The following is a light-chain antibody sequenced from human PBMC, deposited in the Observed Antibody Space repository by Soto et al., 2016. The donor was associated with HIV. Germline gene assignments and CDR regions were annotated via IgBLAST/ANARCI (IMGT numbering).Light chain of an antibody. V-gene: IGLV3-21*03. J-gene: IGLJ1*01. CDR3: QVWDISSDHRV. CDR2: DDS. CDR1: NVENRR. Sequence: YVLTQSPSVSVAPGKTAKITCGGQNVENRRVHWYQQKAGQAPVLVVHDDSERPSGIPDRFSGSKSENTATLTINRVEAGDEADYYCQVWDISSDHRVFGTGTKVTV.